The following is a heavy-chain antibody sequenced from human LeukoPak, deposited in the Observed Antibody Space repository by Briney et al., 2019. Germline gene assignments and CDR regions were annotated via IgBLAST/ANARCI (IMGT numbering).Heavy chain of an antibody. Sequence: GSLRLSCAASGFTFSSYGMHWVRQAPGKGLEWVAVISYDGSNKYYADPVKGRFTISRDNSKNTLYLQMNSLRAEDTAVYYCARQGNIDYWGQGTLVTVSS. D-gene: IGHD2/OR15-2a*01. CDR1: GFTFSSYG. V-gene: IGHV3-30*03. CDR2: ISYDGSNK. CDR3: ARQGNIDY. J-gene: IGHJ4*02.